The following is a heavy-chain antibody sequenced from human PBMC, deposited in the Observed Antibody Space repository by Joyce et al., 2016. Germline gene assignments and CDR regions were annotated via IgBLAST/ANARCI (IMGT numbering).Heavy chain of an antibody. CDR2: INPDSGYT. V-gene: IGHV1-2*06. D-gene: IGHD2-2*01. J-gene: IGHJ3*01. CDR3: ARAPMPPYAFDV. CDR1: GYSFSDSY. Sequence: QAHLVQSGAEVKKPGASVQVSCKASGYSFSDSYIHWLRQAPGQGLQWMGRINPDSGYTIYGEKFQGRVTLTRDAAIDTVYMEFSRLRSDDTAVYFCARAPMPPYAFDVWGQGTLVTVSA.